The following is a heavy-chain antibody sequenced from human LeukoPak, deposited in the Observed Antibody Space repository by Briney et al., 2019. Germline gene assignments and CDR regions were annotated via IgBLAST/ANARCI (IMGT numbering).Heavy chain of an antibody. V-gene: IGHV3-7*03. Sequence: GSLRLSCAASGFTFSSYWMSWVRQAPGKGLEWVANIKQDGSEKYYVDSVKGRFTISRDNAKNSLYLQMNSLRAEDTAVYYCASPLYSYGYDVAGDWGQGTLVTVSS. CDR2: IKQDGSEK. CDR3: ASPLYSYGYDVAGD. CDR1: GFTFSSYW. D-gene: IGHD5-18*01. J-gene: IGHJ4*02.